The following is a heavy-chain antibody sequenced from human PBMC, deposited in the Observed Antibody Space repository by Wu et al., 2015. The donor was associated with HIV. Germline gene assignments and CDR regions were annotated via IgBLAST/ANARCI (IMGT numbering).Heavy chain of an antibody. D-gene: IGHD6-19*01. J-gene: IGHJ4*02. CDR2: IIPMFGST. CDR1: GDTFSNSA. Sequence: QVQLVQSGAEVRKPGSSVKVSCKASGDTFSNSAISWVRQAPGQGLEWMGRIIPMFGSTTYAQKFLGRVTITADESTSTAYMELSSLKSEDAAVYYCATDGDYISGSVYWGQGTLVTVSS. V-gene: IGHV1-69*13. CDR3: ATDGDYISGSVY.